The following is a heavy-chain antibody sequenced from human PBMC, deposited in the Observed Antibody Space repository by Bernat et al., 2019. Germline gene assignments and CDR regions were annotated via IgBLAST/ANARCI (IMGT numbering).Heavy chain of an antibody. J-gene: IGHJ6*02. V-gene: IGHV4-34*01. CDR3: ARPYYYDSSGYLGYYYGMDV. D-gene: IGHD3-22*01. Sequence: QVQLQQWGAGLLKPSETLSLTCAVYGGSFSGYYWSWIRQPPGKGLEWIGSIYYSGSTYYNPSLKSRVTISVDTSKNQFSLKLSSVTAADTAVYYCARPYYYDSSGYLGYYYGMDVWGQGTTVTVSS. CDR1: GGSFSGYY. CDR2: IYYSGST.